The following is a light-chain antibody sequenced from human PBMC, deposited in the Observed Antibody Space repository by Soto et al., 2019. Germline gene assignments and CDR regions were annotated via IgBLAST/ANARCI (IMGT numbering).Light chain of an antibody. CDR2: EVT. CDR3: CSYAGSTTLWV. CDR1: SSDVGSYNL. J-gene: IGLJ3*02. Sequence: QSALTQPASVSGSPGQSITISCTGTSSDVGSYNLVSWYHQHPGKAPKLMIYEVTKRPSGVSNRLSGSKSGNTASLTISGLQAEDEGDYYCCSYAGSTTLWVFGGGTKLTV. V-gene: IGLV2-23*02.